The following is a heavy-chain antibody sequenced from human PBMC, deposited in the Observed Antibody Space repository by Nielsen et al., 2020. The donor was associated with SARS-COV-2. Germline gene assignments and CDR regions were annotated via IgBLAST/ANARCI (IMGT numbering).Heavy chain of an antibody. Sequence: ASVKVSCKASGYTITSYAFTWVRQAPGQGLAWMGWISASNGHANYAQKFQGRVTMTTDTSTNTAYMDLRRLRSDDTAVYYCARDFVIVPSFKLESFYMDVWGSGSTVTVFS. V-gene: IGHV1-18*01. CDR3: ARDFVIVPSFKLESFYMDV. CDR1: GYTITSYA. D-gene: IGHD2-2*01. CDR2: ISASNGHA. J-gene: IGHJ6*03.